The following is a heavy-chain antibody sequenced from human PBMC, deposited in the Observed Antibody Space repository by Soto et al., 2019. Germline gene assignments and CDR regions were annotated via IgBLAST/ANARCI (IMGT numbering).Heavy chain of an antibody. CDR3: ARLGSGYYDSSCYYYNYFDY. Sequence: QLQLQESGPGLVKPSETLSLTCTVSGGSISSSSYYWGWIRQPPGKVLEWIGSIYYSGSTYYNPALKSRVTISVDTSKNQFSLKLSSVTAADTAVYYCARLGSGYYDSSCYYYNYFDYWGQGTLVTVSS. CDR1: GGSISSSSYY. J-gene: IGHJ4*02. V-gene: IGHV4-39*01. D-gene: IGHD3-22*01. CDR2: IYYSGST.